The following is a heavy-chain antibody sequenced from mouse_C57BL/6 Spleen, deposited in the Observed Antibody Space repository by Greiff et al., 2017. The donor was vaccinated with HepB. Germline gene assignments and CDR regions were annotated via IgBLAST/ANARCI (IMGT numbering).Heavy chain of an antibody. J-gene: IGHJ3*01. CDR3: AREGDDYVWFAY. V-gene: IGHV1-52*01. Sequence: QGQLQQPGAELVRPGSSVKLSCKASGYTFTSYWMHWVKQRPIQGLEWIGNIDPSDSETHYNQKFKDKATLTVDKSSSTAYMQLSSLTSEDSAVYYCAREGDDYVWFAYWGQGTLVTVSA. CDR1: GYTFTSYW. CDR2: IDPSDSET. D-gene: IGHD2-4*01.